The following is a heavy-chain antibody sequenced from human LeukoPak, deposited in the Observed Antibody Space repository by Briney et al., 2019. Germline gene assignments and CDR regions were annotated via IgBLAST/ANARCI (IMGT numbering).Heavy chain of an antibody. J-gene: IGHJ1*01. V-gene: IGHV4-59*01. CDR3: ARSITSSWYGDFQH. CDR1: GGSMSGYF. CDR2: IYYSGST. D-gene: IGHD6-13*01. Sequence: ASETLSLTCTVSGGSMSGYFWSWIRQPPGKGLEWIGYIYYSGSTNYNPSLKSRVTISVDTSKNQFSLKLSSVTAADTAVYYCARSITSSWYGDFQHWGQGTLVTVSP.